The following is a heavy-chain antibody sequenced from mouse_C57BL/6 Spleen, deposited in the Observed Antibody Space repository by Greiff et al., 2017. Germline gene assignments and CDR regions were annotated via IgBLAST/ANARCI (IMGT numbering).Heavy chain of an antibody. V-gene: IGHV1-81*01. CDR1: GYTFTSYG. Sequence: VQLQESGAELARPGASVKLSCKASGYTFTSYGISWVKQRTGQGLEWIGEIYPRSGNTYYNEKFKGKATLTADKSSSTAYMALRSLTAEDSAVYFCARGDYDGAWFAYWGQGTLVTVSA. CDR2: IYPRSGNT. J-gene: IGHJ3*01. D-gene: IGHD2-4*01. CDR3: ARGDYDGAWFAY.